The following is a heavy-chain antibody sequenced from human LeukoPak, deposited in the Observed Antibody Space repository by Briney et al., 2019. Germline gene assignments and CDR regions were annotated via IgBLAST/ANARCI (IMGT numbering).Heavy chain of an antibody. V-gene: IGHV3-7*05. Sequence: GGSLRLSCAASGFTLSSNWMSWVRQAPGKGLEWVANIKQDGSEKYYVDSVKGRFIISRDNAKSSLYLQMNSLRAEDTAVYYCARHYLSHFDFWGQGTLITVSS. CDR1: GFTLSSNW. CDR3: ARHYLSHFDF. CDR2: IKQDGSEK. J-gene: IGHJ4*02. D-gene: IGHD3-10*01.